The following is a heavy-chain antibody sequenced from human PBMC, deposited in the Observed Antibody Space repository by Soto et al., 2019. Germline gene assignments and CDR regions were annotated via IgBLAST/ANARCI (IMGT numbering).Heavy chain of an antibody. CDR3: ASRLRFLEWSERGGNYYYGMDV. V-gene: IGHV1-2*02. D-gene: IGHD3-3*01. CDR2: INPNSGDT. Sequence: ASVKVSCKASGYTFTGYYIYWVRQAPGQGLEWMGWINPNSGDTHYTQNFQGRVTMTRDTSISSAYMELSRLRSDDTAVYYCASRLRFLEWSERGGNYYYGMDVWGQGTTVTVSS. J-gene: IGHJ6*02. CDR1: GYTFTGYY.